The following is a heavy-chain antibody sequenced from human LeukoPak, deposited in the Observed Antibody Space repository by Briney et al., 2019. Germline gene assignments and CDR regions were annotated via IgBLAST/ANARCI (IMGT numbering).Heavy chain of an antibody. J-gene: IGHJ4*02. V-gene: IGHV1-69*01. CDR3: ARGGPSGSYFGY. CDR2: VTPIFGTA. D-gene: IGHD1-26*01. CDR1: GGTFSRFT. Sequence: ASVKVSCKASGGTFSRFTISWVRQAPGQGFEWMGGVTPIFGTANFAQRFQGRVSITADESTSTAFMELSSLRSEDTAVYYCARGGPSGSYFGYWGQGTLVTVSS.